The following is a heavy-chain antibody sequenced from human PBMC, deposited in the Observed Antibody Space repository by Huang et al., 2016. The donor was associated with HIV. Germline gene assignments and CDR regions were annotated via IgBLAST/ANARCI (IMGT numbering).Heavy chain of an antibody. J-gene: IGHJ6*03. CDR2: ISVYNGDT. D-gene: IGHD3-3*01. CDR1: NYNFGSHG. V-gene: IGHV1-18*01. CDR3: ARSGFGVVITTTLDYYYMDV. Sequence: QVQLVQSGAEVKKPGASVKVSCEASNYNFGSHGISWVRQAPGQGREWMGCISVYNGDTKYAQKCQGRVTMTRETSTRTAYMELTSLRFDDTAVYYCARSGFGVVITTTLDYYYMDVWGTGTTVTVSS.